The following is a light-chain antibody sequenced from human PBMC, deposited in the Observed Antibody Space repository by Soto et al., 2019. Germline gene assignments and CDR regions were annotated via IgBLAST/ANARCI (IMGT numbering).Light chain of an antibody. CDR2: GAS. V-gene: IGKV3-15*01. Sequence: EIVLTQSPGTLSLSPVEGATVSCRVSQSINSKSLVWYQRKFGQAPRLLIYGASTRATGFPARFSGSGSVTEFTLTISSLQSGDFAVYYCQQYNNWPITFGQGTRLEI. CDR1: QSINSKS. J-gene: IGKJ5*01. CDR3: QQYNNWPIT.